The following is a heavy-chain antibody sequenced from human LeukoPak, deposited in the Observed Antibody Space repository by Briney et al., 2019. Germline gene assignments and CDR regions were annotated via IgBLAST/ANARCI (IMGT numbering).Heavy chain of an antibody. CDR2: ISSSGSTI. D-gene: IGHD6-13*01. Sequence: GGSLRLSCAASGFTFSSYEMNWVRQAPGKGLEWVSYISSSGSTIYYADSVKGRFTISRDNAKNSLYLQMNSLRAEDTAVYYCARARVAAAGWYGNDFDYWGQGTLVTVSS. J-gene: IGHJ4*02. V-gene: IGHV3-48*03. CDR3: ARARVAAAGWYGNDFDY. CDR1: GFTFSSYE.